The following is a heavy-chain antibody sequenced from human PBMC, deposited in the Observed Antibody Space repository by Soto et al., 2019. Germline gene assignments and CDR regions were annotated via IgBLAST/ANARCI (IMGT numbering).Heavy chain of an antibody. CDR2: IYYSGST. D-gene: IGHD5-18*01. CDR1: CGSISSGDYY. CDR3: ARDHYGPGVYSYGSRAFDI. Sequence: QVQLQESGPGLVKPSQTLSLTCTVSCGSISSGDYYWSWIRQPPGKGLEWIGYIYYSGSTYYNPSLKSRVTISVDTSKNQFSLKLSSVTAADTAVYYCARDHYGPGVYSYGSRAFDIWGQGTMVTVSS. J-gene: IGHJ3*02. V-gene: IGHV4-30-4*01.